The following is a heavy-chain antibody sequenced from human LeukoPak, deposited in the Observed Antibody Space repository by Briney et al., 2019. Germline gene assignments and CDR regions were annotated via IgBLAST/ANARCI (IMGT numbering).Heavy chain of an antibody. V-gene: IGHV3-30*18. CDR1: GFTFSNYG. Sequence: SGGSLRLSCTASGFTFSNYGMHCVRQAPGKGLGWVAVISFDGSNNDYLDSVKGRFTISRDNAKNTLYLHMNSLKAEDTAVYYCAKRVGAQPGYDFWGQGTLVTVSS. J-gene: IGHJ4*02. CDR2: ISFDGSNN. CDR3: AKRVGAQPGYDF. D-gene: IGHD1-26*01.